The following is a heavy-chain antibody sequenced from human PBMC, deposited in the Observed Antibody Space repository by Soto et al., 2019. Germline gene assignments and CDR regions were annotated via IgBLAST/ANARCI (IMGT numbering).Heavy chain of an antibody. Sequence: LSLTCTVSGGSISSSSYYWGWIRQPPGKGLEWVGSIYYSGSTYYNPSLKSRVTISVDTSKNQFSLKLSSVTAADTAVYYCARQRMGYYGSGSYGYYYGMDVWGQGTTVTVSS. CDR1: GGSISSSSYY. D-gene: IGHD3-10*01. CDR3: ARQRMGYYGSGSYGYYYGMDV. J-gene: IGHJ6*02. CDR2: IYYSGST. V-gene: IGHV4-39*01.